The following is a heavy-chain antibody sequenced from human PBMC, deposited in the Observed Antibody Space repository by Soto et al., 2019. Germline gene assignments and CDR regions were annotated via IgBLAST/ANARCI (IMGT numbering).Heavy chain of an antibody. CDR2: INAGNANT. Sequence: ASVKVSCKASGYTFTSYAMHWVRQAPGQRLEWMGWINAGNANTKYSQKFQGRVTITRDTSASTAYMELSSLRSEDTAVYYCARAPGAVLAFWGQGALETVSS. CDR1: GYTFTSYA. CDR3: ARAPGAVLAF. D-gene: IGHD2-15*01. V-gene: IGHV1-3*01. J-gene: IGHJ4*02.